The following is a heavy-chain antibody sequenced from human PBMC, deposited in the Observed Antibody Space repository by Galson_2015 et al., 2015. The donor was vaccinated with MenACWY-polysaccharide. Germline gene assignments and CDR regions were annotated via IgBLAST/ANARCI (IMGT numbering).Heavy chain of an antibody. Sequence: CAISGDSVSSYSAGWNWIRQSPSRGLEWLGRTYYRSKWYIDYAVSVNGRISITPDTSRNQFSLQLSSVTPGDTAIYYCAGGGLVRGALGWIDPWGLGILVTVSS. J-gene: IGHJ5*02. CDR1: GDSVSSYSAG. CDR2: TYYRSKWYI. D-gene: IGHD3-16*02. CDR3: AGGGLVRGALGWIDP. V-gene: IGHV6-1*01.